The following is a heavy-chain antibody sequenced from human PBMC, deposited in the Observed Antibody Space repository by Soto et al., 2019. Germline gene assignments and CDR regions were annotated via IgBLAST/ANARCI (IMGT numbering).Heavy chain of an antibody. CDR2: VDPSRGSA. J-gene: IGHJ3*01. CDR3: ARPLIGNTVDL. D-gene: IGHD1-7*01. Sequence: QAQLLQSGAEVKKPGASVKVSCKASGYTFINYCIHWVRQAPGQRLEWIGIVDPSRGSADYAQKFQGRVTMTTDVSTRTVFMDLSSLRSEDTAVYYCARPLIGNTVDLWGQGTPVIVSS. V-gene: IGHV1-46*01. CDR1: GYTFINYC.